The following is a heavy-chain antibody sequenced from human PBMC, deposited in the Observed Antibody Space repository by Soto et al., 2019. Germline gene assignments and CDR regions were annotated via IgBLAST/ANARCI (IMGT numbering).Heavy chain of an antibody. Sequence: GGSLRLSCAASGFTFSSYAMHWVRQAPGKGLEWVAVISYDGSNKYYADSVKGRFTISRDNSKNTLYLHMNSLRAEDTAVYYCARVLRPHYYYRMDVWGQGTTVSVSS. CDR1: GFTFSSYA. J-gene: IGHJ6*02. CDR2: ISYDGSNK. D-gene: IGHD6-6*01. CDR3: ARVLRPHYYYRMDV. V-gene: IGHV3-30-3*01.